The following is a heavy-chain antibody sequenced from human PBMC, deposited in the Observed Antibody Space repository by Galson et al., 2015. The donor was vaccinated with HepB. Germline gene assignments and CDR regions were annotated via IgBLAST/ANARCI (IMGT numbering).Heavy chain of an antibody. V-gene: IGHV3-21*01. CDR1: GFTFSSYS. J-gene: IGHJ4*02. CDR3: ATDYGGNSGFDY. D-gene: IGHD4-23*01. Sequence: SLRLSCAASGFTFSSYSMNWVRQAPGKGLEWVSSISSSSSYIYYADSVKGRFTISRDNAKNSLYLQMNSLRAEDTAVYYCATDYGGNSGFDYWGQGTLVTVSS. CDR2: ISSSSSYI.